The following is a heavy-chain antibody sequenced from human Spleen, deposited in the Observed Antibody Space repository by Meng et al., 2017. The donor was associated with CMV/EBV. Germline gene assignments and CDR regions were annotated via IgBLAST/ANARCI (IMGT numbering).Heavy chain of an antibody. D-gene: IGHD3-22*01. CDR2: INPNSGGT. CDR1: GYTFTGYY. Sequence: ASVKVSCKASGYTFTGYYMHWVRQAPGQGLEWMGWINPNSGGTNYAQKFQGRVTMTRDTSISTAYMELSRLRSDDTAVYYCAKALRYYDSSVEYVDYWGRGTLVTVSS. CDR3: AKALRYYDSSVEYVDY. J-gene: IGHJ4*02. V-gene: IGHV1-2*02.